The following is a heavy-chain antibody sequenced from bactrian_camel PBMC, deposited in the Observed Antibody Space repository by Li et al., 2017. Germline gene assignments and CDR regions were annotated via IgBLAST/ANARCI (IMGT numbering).Heavy chain of an antibody. CDR2: LNPSSLST. V-gene: IGHV3S40*01. CDR3: AADGWVERDGRCDS. CDR1: NLAFSGYY. Sequence: VQLVESGGGMVQAGGSLRLSCVARNLAFSGYYMSWVRQAPGKGLEWVSTLNPSSLSTFYADSMKGRFTISQDNAKNTVYLQMTDLKVEDTAVYYCAADGWVERDGRCDSLSQGTQVTVS. J-gene: IGHJ4*01. D-gene: IGHD3*01.